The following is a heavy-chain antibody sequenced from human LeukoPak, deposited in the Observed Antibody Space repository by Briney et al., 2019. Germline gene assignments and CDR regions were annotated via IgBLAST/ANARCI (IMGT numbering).Heavy chain of an antibody. CDR2: IYTSGST. D-gene: IGHD4-17*01. CDR3: ARAPRDYGDYDIYAFDI. CDR1: GGSISSGSYY. Sequence: SETLSLTCTVSGGSISSGSYYWSWIRQPAGKGLEWIGRIYTSGSTNYNPSLKSRVTISVDTSKNQFSLKLSSVTAADTAVYYCARAPRDYGDYDIYAFDIWGQGTMVTVSS. J-gene: IGHJ3*02. V-gene: IGHV4-61*02.